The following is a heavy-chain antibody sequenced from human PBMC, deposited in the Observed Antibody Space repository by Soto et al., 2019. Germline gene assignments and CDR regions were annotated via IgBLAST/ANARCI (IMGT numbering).Heavy chain of an antibody. CDR1: GYTFTSYG. J-gene: IGHJ4*02. CDR3: TRLAKYFDY. V-gene: IGHV1-18*01. D-gene: IGHD5-12*01. CDR2: ISAYNGDT. Sequence: QVQLEQSGAEVKKPGASVKVSCKASGYTFTSYGISWVRQPPGQGLEWMGWISAYNGDTKCAQKLQGRVTMSTHTSTSTAHMELRSLVSDSTSLYICTRLAKYFDYWGQGTLDTVSS.